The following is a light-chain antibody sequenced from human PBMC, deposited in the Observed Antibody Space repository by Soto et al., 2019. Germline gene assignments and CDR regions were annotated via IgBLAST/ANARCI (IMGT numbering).Light chain of an antibody. J-gene: IGKJ4*01. CDR3: QQANSFPLT. Sequence: QVTQSPSSVSASVGDRVTITCRASQGIXXRLAWYQQKPGKAPKLLIYGTSNLVPGVPSRFSGSESGTDFTLTISSLQPEDFATYYCQQANSFPLTFGGGTKVESK. CDR2: GTS. V-gene: IGKV1-12*01. CDR1: QGIXXR.